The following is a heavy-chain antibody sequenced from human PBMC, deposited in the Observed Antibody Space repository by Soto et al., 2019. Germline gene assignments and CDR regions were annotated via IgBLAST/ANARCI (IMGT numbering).Heavy chain of an antibody. CDR3: ARDSGITIFGVVRDLNDYYYYGMDV. J-gene: IGHJ6*02. D-gene: IGHD3-3*01. Sequence: QVQLVQSGAEVKKPGASVKVSCKASGYTFTSYGISWVRQAPGQGLEWMGWISAYNGNTNYAQKLQGRVTMTTDTSKSTAYMELRSLRSDDTAVYYCARDSGITIFGVVRDLNDYYYYGMDVWGQGTTVTVSS. V-gene: IGHV1-18*01. CDR2: ISAYNGNT. CDR1: GYTFTSYG.